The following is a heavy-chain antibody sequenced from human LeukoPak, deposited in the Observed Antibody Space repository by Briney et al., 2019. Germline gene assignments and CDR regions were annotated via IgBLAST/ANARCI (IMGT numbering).Heavy chain of an antibody. CDR2: ISYDGSNK. CDR1: GLTFSSYG. CDR3: AKTPQPYYNYYTMDV. D-gene: IGHD1-1*01. V-gene: IGHV3-30*18. Sequence: GRSLRLSCAASGLTFSSYGMHWVRQAPGKGLEWVAVISYDGSNKYYVDSVKGRFTISRDNSKNTLYLQMNSLRAEDTAVYYCAKTPQPYYNYYTMDVWGQGTTVTVSS. J-gene: IGHJ6*02.